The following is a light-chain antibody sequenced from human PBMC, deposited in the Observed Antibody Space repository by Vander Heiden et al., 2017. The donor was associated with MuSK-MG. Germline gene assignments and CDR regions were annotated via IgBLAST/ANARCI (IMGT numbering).Light chain of an antibody. Sequence: DIQMTQSPLTLSASVGDRVTITCRASQSISSWLAWYQQKPGKAPKLLIYKASNLESGVPSRFSGSGSGTELTLTISSLQPDDFATYYCQQYNSYPITFGQGTRLEIK. CDR2: KAS. V-gene: IGKV1-5*03. J-gene: IGKJ5*01. CDR3: QQYNSYPIT. CDR1: QSISSW.